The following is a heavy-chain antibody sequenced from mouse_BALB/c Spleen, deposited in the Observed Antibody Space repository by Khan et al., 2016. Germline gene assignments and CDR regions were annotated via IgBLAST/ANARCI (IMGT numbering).Heavy chain of an antibody. Sequence: EVQLLESGGGLVQPGGSLKLSCAASGFDFSRYWMSWVRQATGKGLEWIGEIHPDSSTINYTQSLKDKFIISSDNAKNTLYLQMSKVSSEDTVLYYCARAGYYGYLVNWGQGTLVTVSA. CDR1: GFDFSRYW. D-gene: IGHD1-1*01. J-gene: IGHJ3*01. CDR2: IHPDSSTI. V-gene: IGHV4-1*02. CDR3: ARAGYYGYLVN.